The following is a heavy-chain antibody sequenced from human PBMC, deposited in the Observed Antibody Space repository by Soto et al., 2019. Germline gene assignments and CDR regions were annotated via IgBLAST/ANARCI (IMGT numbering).Heavy chain of an antibody. CDR2: IHGGGDYT. J-gene: IGHJ2*01. V-gene: IGHV3-23*01. Sequence: EVQVLESGGDLVQPGGSLRLSCAASGFPFDCCAMSWVRQAPGKGLEWVSTIHGGGDYTHYTDSVKGRFTISRDNSGNTLYLQMNSXXXXXXXXXXXXXXXXXXXXXXWSFEVWGRGTLVTVSS. CDR1: GFPFDCCA. CDR3: XXXXXXXXXXXWSFEV.